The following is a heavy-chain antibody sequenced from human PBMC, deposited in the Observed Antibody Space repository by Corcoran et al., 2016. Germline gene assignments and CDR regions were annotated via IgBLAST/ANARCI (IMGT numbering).Heavy chain of an antibody. CDR2: IYYSET. V-gene: IGHV4-39*07. Sequence: QLQLQESGPGLVKPSETLSLTCTVSGGSITSSNYYWGWIRQPPGKGLEWIGSIYYSETYYNPSLKSRITISLDKSKTQVSLKLTSVTAADTAVYYCARDRGGYYWWFLPGGQGALVTVSS. D-gene: IGHD1-26*01. J-gene: IGHJ5*02. CDR3: ARDRGGYYWWFLP. CDR1: GGSITSSNYY.